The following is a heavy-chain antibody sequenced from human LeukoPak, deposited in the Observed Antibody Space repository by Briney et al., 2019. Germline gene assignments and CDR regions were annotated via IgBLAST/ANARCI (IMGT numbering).Heavy chain of an antibody. Sequence: PSETLSLTCAVSGYSISSGYYWGWIRQPPGMGLEWIGSIYHSGSTYYNPSLKSRVTISVDTSKNQFSLKLSSVTAADTAVYYCARRYCSSTSCRQYYYYYYYMDVWGKGTTVTVSS. J-gene: IGHJ6*03. CDR3: ARRYCSSTSCRQYYYYYYYMDV. D-gene: IGHD2-2*01. CDR2: IYHSGST. CDR1: GYSISSGYY. V-gene: IGHV4-38-2*01.